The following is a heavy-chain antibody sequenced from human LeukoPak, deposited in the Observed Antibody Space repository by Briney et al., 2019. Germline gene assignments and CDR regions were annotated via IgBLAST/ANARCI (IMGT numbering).Heavy chain of an antibody. J-gene: IGHJ3*02. CDR2: IIPIFGTA. CDR1: GGTFSSYA. Sequence: GASVKVSCKASGGTFSSYAISWVRQAPGQGLEWMGGIIPIFGTANYAQKFQGRVTITTDESTSTAYMELSSLRSEDTAVYYCAREDSYGYSDAFDIWGQGTMVTVSS. V-gene: IGHV1-69*05. CDR3: AREDSYGYSDAFDI. D-gene: IGHD6-13*01.